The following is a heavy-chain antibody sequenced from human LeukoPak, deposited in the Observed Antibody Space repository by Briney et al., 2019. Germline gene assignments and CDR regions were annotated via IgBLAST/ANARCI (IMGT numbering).Heavy chain of an antibody. CDR3: AREDYYDSSGDQRFEFDY. CDR1: GYTFTVYY. V-gene: IGHV1-2*02. CDR2: INPSSGGT. Sequence: ASVKVSCKASGYTFTVYYMHWVRQAPGQGLEWMGWINPSSGGTNYAQKFQGRVTMTRDTSISTAYMELSRLRSDDAAVYYCAREDYYDSSGDQRFEFDYWGQGTLVTVSS. J-gene: IGHJ4*02. D-gene: IGHD3-22*01.